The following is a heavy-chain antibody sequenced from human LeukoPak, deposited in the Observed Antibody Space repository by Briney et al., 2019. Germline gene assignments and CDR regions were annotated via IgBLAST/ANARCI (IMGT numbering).Heavy chain of an antibody. CDR1: GGSISSTIYY. CDR2: INYSGNT. D-gene: IGHD2-15*01. J-gene: IGHJ4*02. Sequence: SETLSLTCTVSGGSISSTIYYWGWIRQPPGKGLEWIGSINYSGNTYYNPSLKSRVTIFVDTSRNQFSLKLSSVTAADTAVYYCVRVDIVVGPSASFDSWGQGTLVTVSS. V-gene: IGHV4-39*01. CDR3: VRVDIVVGPSASFDS.